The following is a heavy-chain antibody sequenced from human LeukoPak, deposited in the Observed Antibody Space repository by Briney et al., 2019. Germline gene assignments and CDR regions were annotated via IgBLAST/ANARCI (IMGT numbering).Heavy chain of an antibody. CDR1: GYTLTNYY. J-gene: IGHJ5*02. CDR2: INPSGGST. CDR3: ARDSTVTTFRGCVDP. D-gene: IGHD4-17*01. Sequence: SVKVSCKASGYTLTNYYVNWVRQAPGQGLEWMGVINPSGGSTNYAQRFQGRVTMNRDTSTSTVYMELSSLKSEDTAVYYCARDSTVTTFRGCVDPWGQGTLVTVSS. V-gene: IGHV1-46*01.